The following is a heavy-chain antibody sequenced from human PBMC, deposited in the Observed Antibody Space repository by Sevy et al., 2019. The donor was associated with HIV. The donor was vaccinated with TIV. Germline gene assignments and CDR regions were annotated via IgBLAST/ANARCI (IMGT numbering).Heavy chain of an antibody. CDR3: ARADRYYYGMDV. V-gene: IGHV4-59*13. CDR2: IYYSGST. Sequence: SETLSLTCTVSGGSISSYYWSWIRQPLGKGLEWIGYIYYSGSTNYNPSLKSRVTISLDTSKNQFALKPGSVTAADTAVYYCARADRYYYGMDVWGQGTTVTVSS. J-gene: IGHJ6*02. CDR1: GGSISSYY.